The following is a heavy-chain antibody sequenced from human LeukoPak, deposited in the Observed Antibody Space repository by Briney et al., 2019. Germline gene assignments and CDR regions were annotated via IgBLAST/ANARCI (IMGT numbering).Heavy chain of an antibody. D-gene: IGHD6-19*01. Sequence: PGGSLRLSCAASGFIVSSNYMSWVRQAPGKGLEWVSFIYSDGNTYYADSVKGRFTLSRDSSRNTLYLQMNSLRVDDTAVYYCAGDTHSSSWYDHWGQGTLVTVSS. CDR3: AGDTHSSSWYDH. CDR2: IYSDGNT. V-gene: IGHV3-53*01. CDR1: GFIVSSNY. J-gene: IGHJ5*02.